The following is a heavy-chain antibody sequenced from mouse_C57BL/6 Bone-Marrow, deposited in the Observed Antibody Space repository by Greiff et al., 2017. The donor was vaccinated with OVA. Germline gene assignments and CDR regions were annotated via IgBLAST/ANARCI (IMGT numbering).Heavy chain of an antibody. Sequence: QVQLQQSGAELVMPGASVKLSCKASGYTFTSYWMHWVKQRPGQGLEWIGEIDPSDSYTNYNQKFKGKSTLTVDKSSSTAYMQLSSLTSEDSAVYYCARGGSGYDYAMDYWGQGTSVTVSS. CDR3: ARGGSGYDYAMDY. CDR2: IDPSDSYT. V-gene: IGHV1-69*01. D-gene: IGHD2-2*01. J-gene: IGHJ4*01. CDR1: GYTFTSYW.